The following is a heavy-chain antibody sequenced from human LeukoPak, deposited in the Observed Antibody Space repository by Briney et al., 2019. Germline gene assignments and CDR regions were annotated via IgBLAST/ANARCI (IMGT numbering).Heavy chain of an antibody. CDR3: ARGILGWLTNDY. CDR1: GFTVSSNY. Sequence: TGGSLRLSCAASGFTVSSNYMSWVRQAPGKGLEWVSVIYSGGSTYYADSVKGRFTISRDNSKNTLYLQMNSLRAEDTAVYYCARGILGWLTNDYWGQGTLVTVSS. CDR2: IYSGGST. J-gene: IGHJ4*02. D-gene: IGHD3-3*01. V-gene: IGHV3-53*01.